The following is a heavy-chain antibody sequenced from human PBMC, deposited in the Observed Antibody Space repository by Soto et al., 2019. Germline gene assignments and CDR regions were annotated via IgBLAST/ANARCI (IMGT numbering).Heavy chain of an antibody. J-gene: IGHJ5*01. Sequence: QITLKESGPTLVNPTQTLTLTCTFSGFSLSTSGAAVGWIRQPPGKALEWLALLYWDDDKRYSPSIKNRVTITKDTSKTEVVLTLTIADSVDTATYYCAHRPLVTFFGLVTQTVVWFDSWGQGTLVTVPS. CDR3: AHRPLVTFFGLVTQTVVWFDS. CDR2: LYWDDDK. V-gene: IGHV2-5*02. CDR1: GFSLSTSGAA. D-gene: IGHD3-3*01.